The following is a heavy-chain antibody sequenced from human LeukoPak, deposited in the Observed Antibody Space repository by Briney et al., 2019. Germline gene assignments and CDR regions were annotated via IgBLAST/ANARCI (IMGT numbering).Heavy chain of an antibody. V-gene: IGHV4-59*01. Sequence: SETLCLTCTVSGGSISSYYWSWIRQPPGKGLEWIGYIYYSGSTNYNPSLKSRVTISVDTSKNQFSLKLNSVTAADTAVYYCARVDSSNWYEYRGYFDYWGQGTLVTVSS. D-gene: IGHD6-13*01. CDR3: ARVDSSNWYEYRGYFDY. CDR2: IYYSGST. J-gene: IGHJ4*02. CDR1: GGSISSYY.